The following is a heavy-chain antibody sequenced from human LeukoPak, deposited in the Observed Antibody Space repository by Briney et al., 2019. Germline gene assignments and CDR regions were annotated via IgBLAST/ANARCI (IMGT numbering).Heavy chain of an antibody. V-gene: IGHV4-34*01. J-gene: IGHJ4*02. CDR3: ASQYFLILSLYYFDY. D-gene: IGHD3-10*02. Sequence: PSETLSLTCAVYGESFSDYYWSWIRQPPGKGLEWIGEINHSGSTNYSPSLKSRVTISVNTSKNQFSLKLTSVTAADTAVYYCASQYFLILSLYYFDYWGPGNLVTVSS. CDR2: INHSGST. CDR1: GESFSDYY.